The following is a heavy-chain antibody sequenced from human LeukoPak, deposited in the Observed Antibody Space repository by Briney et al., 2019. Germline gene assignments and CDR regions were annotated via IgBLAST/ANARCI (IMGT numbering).Heavy chain of an antibody. D-gene: IGHD3-10*01. J-gene: IGHJ4*02. CDR3: ARSASGSYNY. CDR1: GGSFSGYY. CDR2: INHSGST. Sequence: SETLSLTCAVYGGSFSGYYWSWIRQPPGKGLEWIGEINHSGSTNYNPSLKSRVTISVDTSKNQFSLKLSSVTAADTAVYYCARSASGSYNYRGQGTLVTVSS. V-gene: IGHV4-34*01.